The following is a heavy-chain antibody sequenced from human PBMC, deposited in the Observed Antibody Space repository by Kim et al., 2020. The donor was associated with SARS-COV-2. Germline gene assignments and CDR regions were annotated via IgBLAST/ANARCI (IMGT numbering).Heavy chain of an antibody. CDR1: GYTFTSYA. CDR2: INAGNGNT. CDR3: ARLIAAAGNDAFDI. Sequence: ASVKVSCKASGYTFTSYAMHWVRQAPGQRLEWMGWINAGNGNTKYSQKFQGRVTITRDTSASTAYMELSSLRSEDTAVYYCARLIAAAGNDAFDIWGQGTMVTVSS. J-gene: IGHJ3*02. V-gene: IGHV1-3*01. D-gene: IGHD6-13*01.